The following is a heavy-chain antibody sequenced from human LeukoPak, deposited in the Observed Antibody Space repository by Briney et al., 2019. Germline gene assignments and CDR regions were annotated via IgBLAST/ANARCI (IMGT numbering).Heavy chain of an antibody. J-gene: IGHJ4*02. Sequence: ASVKVSCKASGYTFTDYYTHWVRQAPGQGFEWMGWINPNDGDTNYAQKFQGRVTMTRDTSISTAHMEVSRLRSDDTAVYYCARAKFLYCSSSTCLFDYWGQGTLVTVSS. D-gene: IGHD2-2*01. CDR2: INPNDGDT. V-gene: IGHV1-2*02. CDR1: GYTFTDYY. CDR3: ARAKFLYCSSSTCLFDY.